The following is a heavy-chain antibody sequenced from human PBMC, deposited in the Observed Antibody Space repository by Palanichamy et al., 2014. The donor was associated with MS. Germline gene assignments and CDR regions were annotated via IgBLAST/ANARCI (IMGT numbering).Heavy chain of an antibody. CDR1: GGTLSSYA. CDR3: ARVSGDPNRLDP. V-gene: IGHV1-69*04. CDR2: IIPIVGLT. Sequence: QVQLVQSGAEVKKPGSSVKVSCKASGGTLSSYAISWVRQAPGQGLEWMGRIIPIVGLTNYAEKFQGRVTINADKSTSTAYMELSSPRSEDTAVYYCARVSGDPNRLDPWGQGTLVTVSS. J-gene: IGHJ5*02. D-gene: IGHD7-27*01.